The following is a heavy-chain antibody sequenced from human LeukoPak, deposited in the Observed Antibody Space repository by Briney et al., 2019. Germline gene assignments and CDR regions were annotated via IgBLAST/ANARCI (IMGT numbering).Heavy chain of an antibody. CDR2: IYTSGST. Sequence: SETLSLTCTVSGGSISSYYWSWIRQPAGKGLEWIGRIYTSGSTNYNPSLKSRVTMSVDTSKIQFSLKLSSVTAADTAVYYCAGERFYDILTGTYYMDVWGKGTTVTISS. D-gene: IGHD3-9*01. V-gene: IGHV4-4*07. CDR1: GGSISSYY. J-gene: IGHJ6*03. CDR3: AGERFYDILTGTYYMDV.